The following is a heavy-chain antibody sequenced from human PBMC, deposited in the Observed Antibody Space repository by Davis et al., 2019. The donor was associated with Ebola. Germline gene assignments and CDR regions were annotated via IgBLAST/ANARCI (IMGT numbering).Heavy chain of an antibody. CDR1: GFTFSSYG. Sequence: PGGSLRLSCAASGFTFSSYGMHWVRQAPGKGLEWVAVISYDGSNKYYADSVKGRFTISRDNSKNTLYLQMNSLRAEDTAVYYCAKGGLLPSYYYYGMDVWGKGTTVTVSS. V-gene: IGHV3-30*18. D-gene: IGHD2-15*01. CDR2: ISYDGSNK. J-gene: IGHJ6*04. CDR3: AKGGLLPSYYYYGMDV.